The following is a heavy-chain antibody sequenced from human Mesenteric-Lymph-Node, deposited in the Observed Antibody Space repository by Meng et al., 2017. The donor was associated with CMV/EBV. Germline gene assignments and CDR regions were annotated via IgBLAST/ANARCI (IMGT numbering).Heavy chain of an antibody. Sequence: GSLKISCAASGFTFSSHAMHWVRQAPGKGLEWVSAISGSGGSTYYADSVKGRFTISRDNSKNTLYLQMNSLRAEDTAVYYCAKLSKGRVIPPRAYYYGMDVWGQGTTVTVSS. CDR1: GFTFSSHA. CDR3: AKLSKGRVIPPRAYYYGMDV. CDR2: ISGSGGST. D-gene: IGHD3-16*02. J-gene: IGHJ6*02. V-gene: IGHV3-23*01.